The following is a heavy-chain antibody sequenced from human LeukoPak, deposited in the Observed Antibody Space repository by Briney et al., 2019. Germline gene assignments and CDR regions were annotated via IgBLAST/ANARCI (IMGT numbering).Heavy chain of an antibody. D-gene: IGHD6-6*01. V-gene: IGHV4-4*09. CDR3: AGHDAGIAARPFDN. CDR1: GGSISTYY. CDR2: IHASGPT. Sequence: SETLSLTCTVSGGSISTYYWSWIRRPPGKGLEWIAYIHASGPTNYNPSLKSRITISVDTSKNQFSLKLGSVTAADTAVYYCAGHDAGIAARPFDNWGQGTLVTVSS. J-gene: IGHJ4*02.